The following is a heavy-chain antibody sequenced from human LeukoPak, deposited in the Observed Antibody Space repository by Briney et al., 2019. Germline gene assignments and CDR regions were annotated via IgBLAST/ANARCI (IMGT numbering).Heavy chain of an antibody. CDR3: AREGGITMLRGVNYYYYYMDV. J-gene: IGHJ6*03. CDR1: SGSITNYY. D-gene: IGHD3-10*01. V-gene: IGHV4-59*12. CDR2: IYYSGNT. Sequence: SETLSLTCTVSSGSITNYYWSWIRQPPGKGLEWIGFIYYSGNTNYNPSLKSRVTISVDTSKNQFSLKLSSVTAADTAVYYCAREGGITMLRGVNYYYYYMDVWGKGTTVTISS.